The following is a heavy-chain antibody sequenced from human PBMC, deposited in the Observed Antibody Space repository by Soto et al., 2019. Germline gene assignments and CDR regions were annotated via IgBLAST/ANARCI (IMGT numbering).Heavy chain of an antibody. CDR3: AREGIHNHKEYYFDS. CDR1: GFTFSSYS. CDR2: ISGSGNYT. D-gene: IGHD1-20*01. Sequence: PGGSLRLSXAASGFTFSSYSMNWVRQAPGKGLEWVSSISGSGNYTHYADFLRGRFTISRDNAKTSLYLQMNSLRAEDTAVYYCAREGIHNHKEYYFDSGGPGTVVNVSS. V-gene: IGHV3-21*01. J-gene: IGHJ4*02.